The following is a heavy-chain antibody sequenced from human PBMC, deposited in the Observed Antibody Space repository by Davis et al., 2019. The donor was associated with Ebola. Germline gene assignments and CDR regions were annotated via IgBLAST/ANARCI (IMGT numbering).Heavy chain of an antibody. CDR3: AKIPIAVVVAAEIDY. V-gene: IGHV3-23*01. J-gene: IGHJ4*02. CDR2: INDSGGST. D-gene: IGHD2-15*01. CDR1: GFTFSSYA. Sequence: GESLKISCAASGFTFSSYAMNWVRQAPGKGLEWVSGINDSGGSTHYADSVKGRFTISRDNSKNTVFLEMNSMRPGDTAVYYCAKIPIAVVVAAEIDYWGQGTLVTVSS.